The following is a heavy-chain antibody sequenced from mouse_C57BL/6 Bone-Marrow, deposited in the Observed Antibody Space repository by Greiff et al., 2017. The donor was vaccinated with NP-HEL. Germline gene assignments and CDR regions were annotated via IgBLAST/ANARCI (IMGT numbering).Heavy chain of an antibody. CDR2: IYPGDGDT. CDR1: GYAFSSYW. CDR3: AREGVYDYDGWYFDV. D-gene: IGHD2-4*01. Sequence: QVQLQQSGAELVKPGASVKISCKASGYAFSSYWMNWVKQRPGKGLEWIGQIYPGDGDTNYNGKFKGKATLTADKSSSTAYMQLSRLTSEDSAVYFCAREGVYDYDGWYFDVWGTGTTVTVSS. J-gene: IGHJ1*03. V-gene: IGHV1-80*01.